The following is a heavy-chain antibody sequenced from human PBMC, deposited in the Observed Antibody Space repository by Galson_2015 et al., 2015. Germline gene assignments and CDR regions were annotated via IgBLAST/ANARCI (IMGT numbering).Heavy chain of an antibody. CDR1: GFTFSSYA. D-gene: IGHD6-19*01. CDR3: AVAGYSSGWSAFDI. J-gene: IGHJ3*02. V-gene: IGHV3-64*02. CDR2: ISSNGGST. Sequence: SLRLSCAASGFTFSSYAMHWVRQAPGKGLEYVSAISSNGGSTYYADSVKGRFTISRDNSKNTLYLQMGSLRAEDMAVYYCAVAGYSSGWSAFDIWGQGTMVTVSS.